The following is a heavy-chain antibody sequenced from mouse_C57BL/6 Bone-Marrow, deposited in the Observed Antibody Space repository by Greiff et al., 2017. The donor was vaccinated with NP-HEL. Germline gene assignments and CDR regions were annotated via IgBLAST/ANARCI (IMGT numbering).Heavy chain of an antibody. Sequence: EVMLVESGGGLVQSGRSLRLSCATSGFTFSDFYMEWVRQAPGKGLEWIAASRNKANDYTTEYSASVKGRFIVSRDTSQSILYLQMNALRAEDTAIYYCARGYYGSSYWYFDVWGTGTTVTVSS. CDR3: ARGYYGSSYWYFDV. D-gene: IGHD1-1*01. V-gene: IGHV7-1*01. J-gene: IGHJ1*03. CDR2: SRNKANDYTT. CDR1: GFTFSDFY.